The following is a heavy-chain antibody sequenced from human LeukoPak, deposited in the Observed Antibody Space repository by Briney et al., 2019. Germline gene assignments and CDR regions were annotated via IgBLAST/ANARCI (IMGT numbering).Heavy chain of an antibody. CDR2: INPNGGGT. CDR1: GYTFTGCY. J-gene: IGHJ6*03. Sequence: ASVEVSCKASGYTFTGCYMHWVRQAPGQGLEWMGRINPNGGGTNYAQKFQGRVTMTRDTSISTAYMELSRLRSDDTAVYYCASLEAAGSNYYYYYYMDVWGKGTTVTVSS. V-gene: IGHV1-2*06. CDR3: ASLEAAGSNYYYYYYMDV. D-gene: IGHD6-13*01.